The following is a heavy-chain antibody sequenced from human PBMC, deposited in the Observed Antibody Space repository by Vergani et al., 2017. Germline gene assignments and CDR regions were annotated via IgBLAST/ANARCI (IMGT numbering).Heavy chain of an antibody. CDR3: TTAAQEVTRRAIDY. Sequence: EVQLVESGGGLVKPGGSLRLSCAASGFDFNKAWMSWVRQAPGKGLEWVGRINSKGNGGTTDFAAPVQGRFTISRDDSKNTLYLQMKSLKTEDTGVYYCTTAAQEVTRRAIDYWGQGTLVIVSP. V-gene: IGHV3-15*01. CDR1: GFDFNKAW. J-gene: IGHJ4*02. CDR2: INSKGNGGTT. D-gene: IGHD2-2*01.